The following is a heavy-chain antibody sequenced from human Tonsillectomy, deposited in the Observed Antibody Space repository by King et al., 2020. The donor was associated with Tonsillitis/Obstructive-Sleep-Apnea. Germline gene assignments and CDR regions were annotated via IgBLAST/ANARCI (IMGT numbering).Heavy chain of an antibody. Sequence: VQLVESGGGVVQPGRSLRLSCAASGFLFSNYGMHWVRQAPGKGLEWVAVISYDGSNKYYADSVKGRFTTSRDNSKHTLFLQMNNMRGEDTAVYYCAKGEFYAHTTLRAWGQGTLVTVSS. CDR1: GFLFSNYG. CDR2: ISYDGSNK. J-gene: IGHJ5*02. CDR3: AKGEFYAHTTLRA. V-gene: IGHV3-30*18. D-gene: IGHD1-1*01.